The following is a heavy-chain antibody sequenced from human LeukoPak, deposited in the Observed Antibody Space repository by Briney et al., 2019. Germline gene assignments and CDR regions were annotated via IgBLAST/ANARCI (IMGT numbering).Heavy chain of an antibody. CDR2: ISSSSSYI. CDR1: GFTFSSYS. Sequence: GGSLRLSCAASGFTFSSYSMNWVRQAPGKGLEWVSSISSSSSYIYYADSVKGRFTISRDNAKNSLYLQMNSLRAEDTAVYYCARGYGSGSYYLTFDYWGQGTLVTVSS. CDR3: ARGYGSGSYYLTFDY. D-gene: IGHD3-10*01. V-gene: IGHV3-21*01. J-gene: IGHJ4*02.